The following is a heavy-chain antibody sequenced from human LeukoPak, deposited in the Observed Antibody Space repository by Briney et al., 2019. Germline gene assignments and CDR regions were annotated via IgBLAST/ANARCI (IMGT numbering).Heavy chain of an antibody. CDR1: GGTFSSYA. Sequence: SVKVSCKASGGTFSSYAISRVRQAPGQGLEWMGGIIPIFGTANYAQKFQGRVTITTDESTSTAYMELSSLRSEDTAVYYCARAAPVRYCSSTSCFDPYYYYYYMDVWGKGTTVTVSS. CDR3: ARAAPVRYCSSTSCFDPYYYYYYMDV. J-gene: IGHJ6*03. CDR2: IIPIFGTA. D-gene: IGHD2-2*01. V-gene: IGHV1-69*05.